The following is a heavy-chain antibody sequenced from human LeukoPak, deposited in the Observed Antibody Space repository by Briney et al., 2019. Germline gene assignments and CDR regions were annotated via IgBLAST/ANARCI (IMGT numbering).Heavy chain of an antibody. CDR3: ARGGQSIAARTAWFDP. Sequence: ASVKVSCKASGGTFSSYAISWVRQAPGQGLEWMGGIIPIFGTANYAQKFQGRVTITADKSTSTAYMELSSLRSEDTAVYYCARGGQSIAARTAWFDPWGQGTLVTVSS. CDR2: IIPIFGTA. V-gene: IGHV1-69*06. D-gene: IGHD6-6*01. J-gene: IGHJ5*02. CDR1: GGTFSSYA.